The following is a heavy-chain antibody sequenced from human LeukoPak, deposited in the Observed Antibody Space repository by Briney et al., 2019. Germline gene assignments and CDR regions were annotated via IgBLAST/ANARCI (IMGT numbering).Heavy chain of an antibody. D-gene: IGHD5-18*01. CDR3: ARVDSYGGSY. J-gene: IGHJ4*02. Sequence: GGALRVSCAASGFTFSSYDMHWVRQATGKGLEWVSAIGTAGDPYYPGSVKGRFTISRENAKNSLYLQMNSLRAGDTAVYYCARVDSYGGSYWGQGTLVTVSS. CDR1: GFTFSSYD. CDR2: IGTAGDP. V-gene: IGHV3-13*05.